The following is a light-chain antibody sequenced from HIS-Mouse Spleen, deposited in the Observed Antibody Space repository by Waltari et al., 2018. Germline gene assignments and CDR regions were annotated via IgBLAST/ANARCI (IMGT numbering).Light chain of an antibody. CDR1: ALPKQY. V-gene: IGLV3-25*03. J-gene: IGLJ1*01. CDR3: QSADSSGTYV. Sequence: SYELTQPPSVSVSPGQTARITCSGDALPKQYAYWYQQKPGQAPVLVIYKASERPSGIPERFSGASSGTTVTLTISGVQAADEADYYCQSADSSGTYVFGTGTKVTVL. CDR2: KAS.